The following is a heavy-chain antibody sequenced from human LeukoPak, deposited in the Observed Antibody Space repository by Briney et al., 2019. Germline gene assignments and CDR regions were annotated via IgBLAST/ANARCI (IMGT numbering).Heavy chain of an antibody. CDR2: IYYSGST. J-gene: IGHJ4*02. CDR1: GGSISRCY. V-gene: IGHV4-59*08. CDR3: ARLHYGSGSYYFDY. Sequence: SETRSRTCTFSGGSISRCYWSCSRQPPGKGLEWIGYIYYSGSTNYNPSLKSRVTISVDTSKNQFSLKLSSVTSADTAVYYCARLHYGSGSYYFDYWGQGTLVTVSS. D-gene: IGHD3-10*01.